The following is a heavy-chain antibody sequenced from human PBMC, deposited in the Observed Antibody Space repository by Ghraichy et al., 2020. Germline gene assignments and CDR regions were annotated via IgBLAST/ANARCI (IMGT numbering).Heavy chain of an antibody. CDR2: IGSSRGDT. Sequence: LSLTCVASGFTFSDYAMTWVRQAPGKGLEWVSAIGSSRGDTYYADSVKGRFTISRDNSKNTLYLQMNSLRAEDTAVYYCAKTLYSGHNYGVFDIWGQGTMVTVSS. CDR1: GFTFSDYA. D-gene: IGHD2-8*01. J-gene: IGHJ3*02. CDR3: AKTLYSGHNYGVFDI. V-gene: IGHV3-23*01.